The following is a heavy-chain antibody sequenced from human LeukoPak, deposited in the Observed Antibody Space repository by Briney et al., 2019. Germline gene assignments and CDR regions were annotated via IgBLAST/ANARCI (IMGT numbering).Heavy chain of an antibody. CDR2: INTNTGNP. Sequence: GASVKVSCKASGYTFTGYYMHWVRQAPGQGLEWMGWINTNTGNPTYVQGFTGRFVFSLDTSVGTAYLQISSLKAEDTAVYYCARGVREQQPYNWFDPWGQGTLVTVSS. J-gene: IGHJ5*02. D-gene: IGHD6-13*01. V-gene: IGHV7-4-1*02. CDR1: GYTFTGYY. CDR3: ARGVREQQPYNWFDP.